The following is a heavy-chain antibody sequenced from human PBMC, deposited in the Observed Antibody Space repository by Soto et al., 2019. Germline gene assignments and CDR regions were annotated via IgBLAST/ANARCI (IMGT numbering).Heavy chain of an antibody. D-gene: IGHD3-3*01. CDR2: IYYSGST. V-gene: IGHV4-39*01. CDR3: AREGATIFGVVTGPNYYYYGMDV. CDR1: GGSISSSSYY. J-gene: IGHJ6*02. Sequence: SETLSLTCTVSGGSISSSSYYWGWIRQPPGKGLEWIGSIYYSGSTYYNPSLKSRVTISVDTSKNQFSLKLSSVTAADTAVYYCAREGATIFGVVTGPNYYYYGMDVWGQGTTVTVSS.